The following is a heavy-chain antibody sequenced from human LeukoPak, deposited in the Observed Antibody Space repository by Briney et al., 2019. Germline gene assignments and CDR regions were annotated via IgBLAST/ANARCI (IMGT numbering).Heavy chain of an antibody. D-gene: IGHD5-18*01. V-gene: IGHV4-4*02. CDR3: ARGARGYSYGPRYFDY. Sequence: ESGPTLVKPTQTLTLTCAFSGFSLNTVGVGVAWIRQPPGKGLEWIGELNHGGGTNYNSSLKSRVTISVDTSRIEFSLKLTSVTAADTDVYYCARGARGYSYGPRYFDYWGQGTLVTVSS. CDR1: GFSLNTVGVG. J-gene: IGHJ4*02. CDR2: LNHGGGT.